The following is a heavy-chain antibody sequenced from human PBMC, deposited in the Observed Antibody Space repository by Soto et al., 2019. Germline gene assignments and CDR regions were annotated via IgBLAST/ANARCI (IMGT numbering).Heavy chain of an antibody. D-gene: IGHD2-2*01. Sequence: ASVKVSCKASGYTFTGYYMHWVRQAPGQGLEWMGWINPNSGGTNYAQKFQGWVTMTRDTSISTAYMELSRQRSDDTAVYYCARAGIVVVPAARVSDAFDIWGQGTMVTVSS. V-gene: IGHV1-2*04. CDR2: INPNSGGT. CDR3: ARAGIVVVPAARVSDAFDI. J-gene: IGHJ3*02. CDR1: GYTFTGYY.